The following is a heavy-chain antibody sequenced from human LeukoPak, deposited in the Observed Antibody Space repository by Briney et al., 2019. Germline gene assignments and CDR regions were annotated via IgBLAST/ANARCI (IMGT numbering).Heavy chain of an antibody. CDR1: GDSIIGYY. Sequence: SETLSLTCTVSGDSIIGYYWSWIRQAPGKGLEWIGYTSHSGSTNYNPSLKSRVTISVDTSNNQFSLNLSSVTAADTAVYYCARDLRGYSGSYYAAAFDIWGQGTMVTVSS. V-gene: IGHV4-59*12. CDR3: ARDLRGYSGSYYAAAFDI. D-gene: IGHD1-26*01. CDR2: TSHSGST. J-gene: IGHJ3*02.